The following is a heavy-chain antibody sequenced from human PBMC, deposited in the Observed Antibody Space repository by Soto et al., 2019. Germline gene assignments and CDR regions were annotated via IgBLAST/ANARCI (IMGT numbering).Heavy chain of an antibody. CDR1: GDSISSYY. Sequence: SETLSLTCTVSGDSISSYYWDWIRQPPGKGLEWIGYVSYSGSTNYNPSLKSRVTISIETSKNQLSLKLTSVTAADTAVYYCATAPMYYYDGSRHFEYWGQGTLVTVSS. D-gene: IGHD3-22*01. J-gene: IGHJ4*02. CDR3: ATAPMYYYDGSRHFEY. V-gene: IGHV4-59*01. CDR2: VSYSGST.